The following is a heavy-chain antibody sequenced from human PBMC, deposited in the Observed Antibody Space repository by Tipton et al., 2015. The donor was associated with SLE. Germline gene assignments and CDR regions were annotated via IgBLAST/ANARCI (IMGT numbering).Heavy chain of an antibody. V-gene: IGHV4-59*11. CDR3: ARVRPRYYDSSGFLDY. CDR1: GGSISSHY. J-gene: IGHJ4*02. CDR2: IYSSGST. D-gene: IGHD3-22*01. Sequence: TLSLTCTVSGGSISSHYWTWIRQPPGKGLEWIGYIYSSGSTNYNPSLKSRVIISIDTSKNQFSLKLTSVTAADTAVYYCARVRPRYYDSSGFLDYWGQGTLVTVSS.